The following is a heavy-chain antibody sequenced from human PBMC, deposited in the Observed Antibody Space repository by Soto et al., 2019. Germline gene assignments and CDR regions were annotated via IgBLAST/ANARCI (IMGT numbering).Heavy chain of an antibody. CDR3: ARGREHLVPPYYYYYYMDV. Sequence: SETLALTCAVYGGSFSGYYWSWIRQPPGKGLEWIGEINHSGSTNYNPSLKSRVTISVDTSKNQFSLKLSSVTAADTAVYYCARGREHLVPPYYYYYYMDVWGKGTTVNVSS. CDR2: INHSGST. CDR1: GGSFSGYY. D-gene: IGHD6-6*01. V-gene: IGHV4-34*01. J-gene: IGHJ6*03.